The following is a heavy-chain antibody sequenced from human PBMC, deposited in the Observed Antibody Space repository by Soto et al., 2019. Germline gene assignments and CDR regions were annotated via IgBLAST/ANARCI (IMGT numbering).Heavy chain of an antibody. CDR3: VRAAGYSGNDYVYYYGMDV. Sequence: QVQLVESGGGVVQPGRSLRLSCAASGFTFSSYGMHWVRQAPGKGLEWVALVWYDGGNKYYADSVKSRFTISRDNSKNTLYLQMNSLRAEDTAVYYCVRAAGYSGNDYVYYYGMDVWGQGTTVTVSS. D-gene: IGHD5-12*01. CDR1: GFTFSSYG. J-gene: IGHJ6*02. V-gene: IGHV3-33*01. CDR2: VWYDGGNK.